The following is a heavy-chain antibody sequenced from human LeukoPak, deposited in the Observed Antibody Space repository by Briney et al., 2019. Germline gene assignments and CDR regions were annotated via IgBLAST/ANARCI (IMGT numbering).Heavy chain of an antibody. D-gene: IGHD6-6*01. Sequence: PGGSLRLSCAASGFTFSSYAMHWVRQAPGKGLEYVSAISSNGGNTYYANSVKGRFTISRDNSKNTLYLQMGSLRAEDMAVYYCARGGEYSSSSLWYWGQGTLVTVSS. V-gene: IGHV3-64*01. J-gene: IGHJ4*02. CDR3: ARGGEYSSSSLWY. CDR1: GFTFSSYA. CDR2: ISSNGGNT.